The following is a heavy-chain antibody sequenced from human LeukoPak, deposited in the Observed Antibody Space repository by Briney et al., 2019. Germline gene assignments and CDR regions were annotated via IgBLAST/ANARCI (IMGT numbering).Heavy chain of an antibody. V-gene: IGHV3-21*01. J-gene: IGHJ4*02. Sequence: GGSLRLSCAASGFTFSSYAMSWVRQAPGKGLEWVSSISSSSYIYYADSVKGRFTISRDNAKNSLYLQMNSLRAEDTAVYYCASLGETYSSSWYYFDYWGQGTLVTVSS. CDR2: ISSSSYI. CDR1: GFTFSSYA. D-gene: IGHD6-13*01. CDR3: ASLGETYSSSWYYFDY.